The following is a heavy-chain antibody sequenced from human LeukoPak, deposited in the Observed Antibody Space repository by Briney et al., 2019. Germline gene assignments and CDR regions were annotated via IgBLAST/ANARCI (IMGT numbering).Heavy chain of an antibody. V-gene: IGHV1-18*04. CDR3: ARGRLGLLATDGGLFDY. CDR2: ISAYNGNT. J-gene: IGHJ4*02. CDR1: GYTFTSYG. D-gene: IGHD5-12*01. Sequence: GASVKVSCKASGYTFTSYGISWVRQAPGQGLEWMGWISAYNGNTNYAQKLQGRVTMTTDTSTSTAYMELRSLRSDDTAVYYCARGRLGLLATDGGLFDYWGQGTLVTVSS.